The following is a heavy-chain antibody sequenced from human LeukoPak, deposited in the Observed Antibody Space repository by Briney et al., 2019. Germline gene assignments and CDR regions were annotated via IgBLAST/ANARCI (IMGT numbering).Heavy chain of an antibody. J-gene: IGHJ4*02. CDR1: GFTVSSNY. V-gene: IGHV3-53*01. CDR2: IYSGGST. Sequence: GGSLRLSCAASGFTVSSNYMSWVRQAPGKGLEWVSVIYSGGSTYYADSVKGRFTISRDNSKNTLYPQMNSLRAEDTAVYYCARVFGWYYFDYWGQGTLVTVSS. CDR3: ARVFGWYYFDY. D-gene: IGHD6-19*01.